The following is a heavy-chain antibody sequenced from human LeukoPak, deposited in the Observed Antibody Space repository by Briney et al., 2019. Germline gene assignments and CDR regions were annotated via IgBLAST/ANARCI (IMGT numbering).Heavy chain of an antibody. V-gene: IGHV5-51*01. Sequence: GESLKISCKGSGYSFTNYWIGWVRQMPGKGLEWMGIIYPADSDTRYSPSFQGQVTISADKSITTAYLQWSSLKASDTAIYYCVRRGKIATAALWFDPWGQGTLVTVSS. CDR1: GYSFTNYW. D-gene: IGHD6-13*01. J-gene: IGHJ5*02. CDR2: IYPADSDT. CDR3: VRRGKIATAALWFDP.